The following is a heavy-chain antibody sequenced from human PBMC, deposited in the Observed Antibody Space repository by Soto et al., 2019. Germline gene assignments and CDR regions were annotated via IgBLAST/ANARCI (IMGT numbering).Heavy chain of an antibody. CDR3: AGEPKGWAYDMDV. CDR2: IWSDGSRT. D-gene: IGHD1-26*01. CDR1: GLTFSTYD. V-gene: IGHV3-33*01. Sequence: QVHLVESGGGVVQPGTSLRLSCAASGLTFSTYDIHWVRQAPGKGLEWVALIWSDGSRTFYADSVKGRFTISRDNSKNTLYLQMHSLRAEDTAVYYCAGEPKGWAYDMDVWGQGTTVTVSS. J-gene: IGHJ6*02.